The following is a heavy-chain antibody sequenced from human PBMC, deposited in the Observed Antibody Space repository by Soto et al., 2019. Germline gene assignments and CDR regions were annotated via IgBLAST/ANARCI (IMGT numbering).Heavy chain of an antibody. J-gene: IGHJ4*02. CDR3: ARVPRSWNYEAYYFDY. V-gene: IGHV1-69*12. D-gene: IGHD1-7*01. Sequence: QVQLVQSGAEVKKPGSSVKVSCKASGGTFSSYAIGWVRQAPGQGLEWMGGIIPIFGTRNYAQNFQGRVTINADESTNTAYMELSSLRSEDTAVYYCARVPRSWNYEAYYFDYWGQGTLVTVSS. CDR2: IIPIFGTR. CDR1: GGTFSSYA.